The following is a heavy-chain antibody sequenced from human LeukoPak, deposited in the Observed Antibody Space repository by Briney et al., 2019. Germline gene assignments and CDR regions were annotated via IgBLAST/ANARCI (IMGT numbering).Heavy chain of an antibody. Sequence: ASVKVSCKASGYTFTGYYMHWVRQAPGQGLEWMGWISPNSGGTNYAQKFQGRVTMTRDTSISTAYMELSRLRSDDTAVYYCARVPDYYGSGSSSNWFDPWGQGTLVTVSS. CDR2: ISPNSGGT. V-gene: IGHV1-2*02. D-gene: IGHD3-10*01. CDR1: GYTFTGYY. J-gene: IGHJ5*02. CDR3: ARVPDYYGSGSSSNWFDP.